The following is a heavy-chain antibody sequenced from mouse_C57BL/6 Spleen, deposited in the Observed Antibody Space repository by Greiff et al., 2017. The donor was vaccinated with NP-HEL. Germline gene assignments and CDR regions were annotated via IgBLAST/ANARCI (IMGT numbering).Heavy chain of an antibody. CDR3: AIYYDYDDGYWYFDV. D-gene: IGHD2-4*01. CDR2: FHPYNDDT. V-gene: IGHV1-47*01. CDR1: GYTFTTYP. Sequence: QVQLKQSGAELVKPGASVKMSCKASGYTFTTYPIEWMKQNHGKSLEWIGNFHPYNDDTKYNEKFKGKATLTVEKSSSTVYLELSRLTSDDSAVYYCAIYYDYDDGYWYFDVWGTGTTVTVSS. J-gene: IGHJ1*03.